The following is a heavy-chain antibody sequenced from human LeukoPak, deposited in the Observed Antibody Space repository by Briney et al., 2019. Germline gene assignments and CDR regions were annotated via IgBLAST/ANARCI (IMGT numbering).Heavy chain of an antibody. CDR1: GFTFSSYS. V-gene: IGHV3-21*01. Sequence: PGGSLRLSCAAPGFTFSSYSMNWVRQAPGKGLEWVSSISTSSSFIYYADSVKGRFTISRDNAKNSLYLQMNSLRAEDTAVYYCARDDLWSGYHRGYFDYWGQGTLVTVSS. CDR2: ISTSSSFI. CDR3: ARDDLWSGYHRGYFDY. J-gene: IGHJ4*02. D-gene: IGHD3-3*01.